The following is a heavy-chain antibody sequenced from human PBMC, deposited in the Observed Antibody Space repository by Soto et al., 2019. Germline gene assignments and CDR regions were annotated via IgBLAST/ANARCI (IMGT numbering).Heavy chain of an antibody. D-gene: IGHD2-2*01. V-gene: IGHV3-74*01. J-gene: IGHJ3*02. CDR2: INGDGTTT. CDR1: GFPFGPFY. Sequence: EVQLVESGGGLIQPGESLRLSCAASGFPFGPFYMHWVRQAPGKGLEWVSHINGDGTTTVYADSVKGRFTISRDNAKNSLYMQMTSLRAEDAAVYDCARDRGYPDSFDIWGQGTMVTVSS. CDR3: ARDRGYPDSFDI.